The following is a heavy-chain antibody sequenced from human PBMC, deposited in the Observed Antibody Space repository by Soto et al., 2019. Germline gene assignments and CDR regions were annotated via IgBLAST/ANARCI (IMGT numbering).Heavy chain of an antibody. V-gene: IGHV3-33*01. Sequence: QVQLVESGGGVVQPGRSLRLSCAASGFTFRNYGMHWVRQAPAKGLEWVALVWYDGGNKNYVDSVKGRFTISRDNSKNPVYLQMNSLRDEDTAVYYCVRAAGYSGNDYVYYYGMDVWGQGTTVTVSS. CDR1: GFTFRNYG. CDR2: VWYDGGNK. J-gene: IGHJ6*02. D-gene: IGHD5-12*01. CDR3: VRAAGYSGNDYVYYYGMDV.